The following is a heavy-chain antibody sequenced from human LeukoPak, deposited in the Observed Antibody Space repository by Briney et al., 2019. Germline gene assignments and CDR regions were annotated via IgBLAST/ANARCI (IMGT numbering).Heavy chain of an antibody. CDR2: ISSSGDNT. Sequence: GGSLRLSCAASGFTFSNYAMSWVRQARGKGLEWVSTISSSGDNTHYADSVKGRFTISRDNSKNTLYLQMNTLRAEDTAIFYCARRGWLINFDYWGQGTLVTVSS. V-gene: IGHV3-23*01. D-gene: IGHD5-12*01. J-gene: IGHJ4*02. CDR1: GFTFSNYA. CDR3: ARRGWLINFDY.